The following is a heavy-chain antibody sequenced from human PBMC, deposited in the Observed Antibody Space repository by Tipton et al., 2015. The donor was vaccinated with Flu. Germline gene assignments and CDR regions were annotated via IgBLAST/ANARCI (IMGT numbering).Heavy chain of an antibody. V-gene: IGHV1-24*01. Sequence: QSGPEVKKPGASVKVSCKASGYTFTSYGISWVRQTPGQGLEWMGGFDPEDGETIYAQKFQGRVTMTEDTSTDTAYMELSSLRSEDTAVYYCASYDRGSSHAFDIWGQGTMVTVSS. CDR3: ASYDRGSSHAFDI. CDR1: GYTFTSYG. D-gene: IGHD1-26*01. J-gene: IGHJ3*02. CDR2: FDPEDGET.